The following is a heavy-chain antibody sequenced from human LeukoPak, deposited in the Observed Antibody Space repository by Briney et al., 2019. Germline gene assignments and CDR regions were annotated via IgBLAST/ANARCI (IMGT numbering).Heavy chain of an antibody. CDR2: IWYDGSHQ. V-gene: IGHV3-30*02. D-gene: IGHD2/OR15-2a*01. CDR1: GLKFRNYG. CDR3: ATDRDEGKYYDY. Sequence: GGSLRLSCVASGLKFRNYGMHWVRQAPGKGLEWVTFIWYDGSHQYYIDSVKGRFTVSRDNAKSTLYLQMDSLRAEDTAVYYCATDRDEGKYYDYWGQGTLVTVSS. J-gene: IGHJ4*02.